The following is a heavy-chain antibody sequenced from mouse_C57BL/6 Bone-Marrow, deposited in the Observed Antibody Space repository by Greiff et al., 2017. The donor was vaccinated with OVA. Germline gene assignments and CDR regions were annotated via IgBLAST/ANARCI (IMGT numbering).Heavy chain of an antibody. CDR2: IYWDDDK. J-gene: IGHJ1*03. Sequence: VKLMESGPGILQSSQTLSLTCSFSGFSLSTSGMGVSWIRQPSGKGLEWLAHIYWDDDKRYNPSLKSLLTISKDTSRNQVFLKITSVDTADTATYYCARRGVTTGYFDVWGTGTTVTVSS. D-gene: IGHD2-2*01. V-gene: IGHV8-12*01. CDR3: ARRGVTTGYFDV. CDR1: GFSLSTSGMG.